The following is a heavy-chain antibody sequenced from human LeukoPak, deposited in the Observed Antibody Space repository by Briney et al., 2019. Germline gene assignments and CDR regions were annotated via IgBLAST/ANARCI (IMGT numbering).Heavy chain of an antibody. CDR2: IYHSGST. V-gene: IGHV4-38-2*01. Sequence: PSETLSLTCAVSGYSISSGYYWGWIRQPPGKGLEWIGCIYHSGSTYYNPSLKSRVTISVDTSKNQFSLKLSSVTAADTAVYYCARQVDRYYDFWSGYTIWTNWFDPWGQGTLVTVSS. D-gene: IGHD3-3*01. CDR3: ARQVDRYYDFWSGYTIWTNWFDP. J-gene: IGHJ5*02. CDR1: GYSISSGYY.